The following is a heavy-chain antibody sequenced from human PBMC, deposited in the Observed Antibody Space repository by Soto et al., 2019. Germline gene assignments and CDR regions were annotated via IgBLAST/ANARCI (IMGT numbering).Heavy chain of an antibody. J-gene: IGHJ6*02. CDR2: IIPIFGTA. V-gene: IGHV1-69*13. CDR3: ARGVTAMAYFYYYYGMDV. CDR1: GGTFSSYA. D-gene: IGHD5-18*01. Sequence: SVKVSCKASGGTFSSYAISWVRQAPGRGLEWMGGIIPIFGTANYAQKFQGRVTITADESTSTAYMELSSLRSEDTAVYYCARGVTAMAYFYYYYGMDVWGRGNTVTVSS.